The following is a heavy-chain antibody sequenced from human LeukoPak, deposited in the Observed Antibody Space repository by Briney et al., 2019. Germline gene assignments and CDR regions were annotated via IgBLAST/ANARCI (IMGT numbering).Heavy chain of an antibody. Sequence: PGGSLRLSCAASGFTFSSYGMHWVRQAPGKGLEWVGRIKSKTDGGTTDYAAPVKGRFTISRDDSKNTLYLQMNSLKTEDTAVYYCMTAYYIVAFDYWGQGTLVTVSS. J-gene: IGHJ4*02. V-gene: IGHV3-15*01. CDR2: IKSKTDGGTT. CDR3: MTAYYIVAFDY. CDR1: GFTFSSYG. D-gene: IGHD2-15*01.